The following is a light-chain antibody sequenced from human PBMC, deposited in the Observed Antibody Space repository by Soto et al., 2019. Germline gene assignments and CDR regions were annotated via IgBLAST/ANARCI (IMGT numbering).Light chain of an antibody. V-gene: IGKV3-20*01. J-gene: IGKJ1*01. CDR3: QQYGSSGT. Sequence: EIVLTQSPGTLSLSPGERATLSCRASQSVSNNYLAWYQQKPGQAPGLIIYGASNRATGIPDRLSGSGSGTDFTLTISRLEPEDFAVYYCQQYGSSGTFGQGTKVDIK. CDR1: QSVSNNY. CDR2: GAS.